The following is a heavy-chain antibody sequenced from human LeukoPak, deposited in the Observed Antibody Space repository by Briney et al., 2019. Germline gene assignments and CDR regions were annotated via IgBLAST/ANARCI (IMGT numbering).Heavy chain of an antibody. CDR3: ARDGSSRRYYYYYYMDV. Sequence: ASVKVSCKASGYTFTSYGISWVRQAPGQGLEWMGWISAYNGNTDYAQKLQGRVTMTTDTSTSTAYMELRSLRSDDTAVYYCARDGSSRRYYYYYYMDVWGKGTTVTVSS. CDR1: GYTFTSYG. D-gene: IGHD6-19*01. V-gene: IGHV1-18*01. J-gene: IGHJ6*03. CDR2: ISAYNGNT.